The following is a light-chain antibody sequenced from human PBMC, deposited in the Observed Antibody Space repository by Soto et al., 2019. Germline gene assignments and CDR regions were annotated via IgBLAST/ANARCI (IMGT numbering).Light chain of an antibody. V-gene: IGKV3-20*01. CDR3: QQYGTSAPVT. CDR1: QSVSGNY. Sequence: EIVLTQSPGTLSLSPGERATLSCRASQSVSGNYLAWYQLKPGQAPRLLIYGASSRATGIPDKFSGSGSGTDFILTISRLEPEDFVMYYCQQYGTSAPVTFGQGTRLEIE. CDR2: GAS. J-gene: IGKJ5*01.